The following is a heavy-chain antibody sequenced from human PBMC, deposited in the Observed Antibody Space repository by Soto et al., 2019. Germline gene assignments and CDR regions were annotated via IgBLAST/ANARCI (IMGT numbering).Heavy chain of an antibody. J-gene: IGHJ6*02. CDR1: GVTFSRYA. Sequence: QVQLVQSGAEVKKPGSSVKVSCKASGVTFSRYAISWVRQAPGQGLEWMGGTIPIFGTANYAQKFQGRVTITGDESTSTGYMELRSLRSEDTAVYSCARAEEQLRVAYGMDVWGQGTTVTVS. CDR2: TIPIFGTA. D-gene: IGHD6-13*01. V-gene: IGHV1-69*01. CDR3: ARAEEQLRVAYGMDV.